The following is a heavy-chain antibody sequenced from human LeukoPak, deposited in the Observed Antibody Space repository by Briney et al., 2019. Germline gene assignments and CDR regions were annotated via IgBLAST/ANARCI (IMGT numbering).Heavy chain of an antibody. D-gene: IGHD6-6*01. J-gene: IGHJ5*02. Sequence: ASVKVSCKASGGTFSSYAISWVRQAPGQGLEWMGGIIPIFGTANYSQKFQGRVTITADKSTSTAYMELSSLRSGDTAVYYCARPAPRSSSEVFWFDPWGQGTLVTVSS. CDR2: IIPIFGTA. CDR3: ARPAPRSSSEVFWFDP. CDR1: GGTFSSYA. V-gene: IGHV1-69*06.